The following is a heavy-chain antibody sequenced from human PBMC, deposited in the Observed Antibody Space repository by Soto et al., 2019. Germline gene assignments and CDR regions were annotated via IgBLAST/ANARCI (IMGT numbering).Heavy chain of an antibody. CDR3: ARSIYDSSGYYYDGNWFDP. D-gene: IGHD3-22*01. J-gene: IGHJ5*02. V-gene: IGHV1-69*01. CDR2: IIPIFGTA. CDR1: GGTFSSYA. Sequence: QVQLVQSGAEVKKPGSSVKVSCKASGGTFSSYAISWVRQAPGQGLEWMGGIIPIFGTANYAQKFQGRVTITADESTSKAYMELSSLRSEDTAVYYCARSIYDSSGYYYDGNWFDPWGQGTLVTVSS.